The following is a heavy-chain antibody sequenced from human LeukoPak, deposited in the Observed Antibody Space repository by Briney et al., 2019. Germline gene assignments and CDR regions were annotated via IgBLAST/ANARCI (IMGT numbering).Heavy chain of an antibody. J-gene: IGHJ6*03. CDR2: INHSGST. CDR3: ARGFTAMVINYYYYYMDV. CDR1: GGSFSGYY. Sequence: SETLSLTCAVYGGSFSGYYWSWIRQPPGKGLEWIGEINHSGSTNYNPSLKSRVTMSVDTSKNQFSLKLSSVTAADTAVYYCARGFTAMVINYYYYYMDVWGKGTTVTVSS. D-gene: IGHD5-18*01. V-gene: IGHV4-34*01.